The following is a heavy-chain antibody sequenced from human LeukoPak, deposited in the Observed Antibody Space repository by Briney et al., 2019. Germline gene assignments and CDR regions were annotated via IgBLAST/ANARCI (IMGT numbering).Heavy chain of an antibody. CDR2: IYYSGST. Sequence: SQTPSLTCTVSGGSISSGDYYWSWIRQPPGKGLEWIGYIYYSGSTYYNPSLKSRVTISVDTSKNQFPLKLSSVTAADTAVYYCARVGDIVVVPAAIPFDPWGQGTLVTVSS. CDR3: ARVGDIVVVPAAIPFDP. CDR1: GGSISSGDYY. V-gene: IGHV4-30-4*08. J-gene: IGHJ5*02. D-gene: IGHD2-2*01.